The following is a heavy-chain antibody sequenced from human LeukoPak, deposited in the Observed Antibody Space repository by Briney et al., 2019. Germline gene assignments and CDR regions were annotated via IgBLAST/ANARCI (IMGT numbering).Heavy chain of an antibody. CDR3: ARDLPGETYSGYEYYYYYGMDV. D-gene: IGHD5-12*01. CDR2: IYSGGST. V-gene: IGHV3-53*01. J-gene: IGHJ6*04. CDR1: GFTVSSNY. Sequence: GGSLRLSCAASGFTVSSNYMSWVRQAPGKGLEWVSVIYSGGSTYYADSVKGRFTISRDNSKNTLYLQMNSLRAEDTAVYYCARDLPGETYSGYEYYYYYGMDVWGKGTTVTVSS.